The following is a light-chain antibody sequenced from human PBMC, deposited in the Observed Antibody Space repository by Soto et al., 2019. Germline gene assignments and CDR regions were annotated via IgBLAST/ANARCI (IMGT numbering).Light chain of an antibody. J-gene: IGLJ2*01. CDR2: EVR. V-gene: IGLV2-14*01. CDR1: SSDVGLYNF. CDR3: SSYTTSTSLI. Sequence: QSVLTQPASVSGSPGQSITISCTGTSSDVGLYNFVSWYQSHPGEAPKLIIYEVRIRPSGVSPRFSGSKSGNTASLTISGLQAEDDADYYCSSYTTSTSLIFGGGTKLTVL.